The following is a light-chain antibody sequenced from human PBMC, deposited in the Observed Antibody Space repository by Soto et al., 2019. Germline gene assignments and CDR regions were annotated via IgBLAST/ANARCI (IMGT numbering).Light chain of an antibody. J-gene: IGLJ3*02. CDR2: GVG. Sequence: QSVLTQPASVSGSPGQSITISCTGTSSDVGNSNYVSWYQQHPGKAPKVMIYGVGDRPSGVSNRFSGSKSGNTASLTISGLQAEDEADYYCTSSTSSSTWVFGGGTKVTVL. V-gene: IGLV2-14*01. CDR1: SSDVGNSNY. CDR3: TSSTSSSTWV.